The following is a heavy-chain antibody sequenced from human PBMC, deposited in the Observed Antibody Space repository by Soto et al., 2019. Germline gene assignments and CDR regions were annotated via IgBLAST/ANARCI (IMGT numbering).Heavy chain of an antibody. CDR3: AKATAILGWFDP. Sequence: GGVPRLSCSASGFTFSDYAMNWIRQAPGKGPEWVSGISDSGGSTNYADSVKGRFTISRDNPKNTLFLQMNSLRAEDTAVYYCAKATAILGWFDPWGQGTLVTVSS. J-gene: IGHJ5*02. CDR2: ISDSGGST. V-gene: IGHV3-23*01. CDR1: GFTFSDYA. D-gene: IGHD2-21*02.